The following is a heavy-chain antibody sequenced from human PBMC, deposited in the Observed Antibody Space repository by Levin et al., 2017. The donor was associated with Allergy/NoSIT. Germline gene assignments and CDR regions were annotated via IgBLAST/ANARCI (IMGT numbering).Heavy chain of an antibody. J-gene: IGHJ6*03. D-gene: IGHD5-24*01. CDR1: GASISTYY. V-gene: IGHV4-59*01. CDR3: ARSYKKGSDYYYYYMDV. CDR2: IYDSGST. Sequence: GSLRLSCSVSGASISTYYWNWIRQPPGKGLEWIGYIYDSGSTNHNPSLKSRVTISVETSKNQLSLKLSSVTAADTAVYYCARSYKKGSDYYYYYMDVWGKGTTVTVSS.